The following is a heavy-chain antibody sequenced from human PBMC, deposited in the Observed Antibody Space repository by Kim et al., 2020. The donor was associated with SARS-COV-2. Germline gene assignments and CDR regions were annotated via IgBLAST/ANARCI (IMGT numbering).Heavy chain of an antibody. V-gene: IGHV5-10-1*01. CDR1: GYSFTSYW. Sequence: GESLKISCKGSGYSFTSYWISWVRQMPGKGLEWMGRIDPSDSYTNYSPSFQGHVTISADKSISTAYLQWSSLKASDTAMYYCARSGYSSSWYREYYFDYWGQGTLVTVSS. CDR2: IDPSDSYT. J-gene: IGHJ4*02. D-gene: IGHD6-13*01. CDR3: ARSGYSSSWYREYYFDY.